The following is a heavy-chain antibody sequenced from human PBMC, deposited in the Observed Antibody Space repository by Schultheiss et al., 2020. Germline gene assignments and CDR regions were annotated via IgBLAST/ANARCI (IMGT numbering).Heavy chain of an antibody. CDR3: ARHGGGESYYLRFAFDI. D-gene: IGHD1-26*01. CDR2: IYYSGST. V-gene: IGHV4-30-2*01. CDR1: GGSISSGGYS. Sequence: SEPLSLTCAVSGGSISSGGYSWSWIRQPPGKGLEWIGYIYYSGSTYYNPSLKSRVTISVDTSKNQFSLKLSSVTAADTAVYYCARHGGGESYYLRFAFDIWGQGTMVTVSS. J-gene: IGHJ3*02.